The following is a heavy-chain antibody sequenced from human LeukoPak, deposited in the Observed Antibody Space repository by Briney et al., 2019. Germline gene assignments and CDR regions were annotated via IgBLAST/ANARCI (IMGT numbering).Heavy chain of an antibody. V-gene: IGHV3-21*01. J-gene: IGHJ4*02. Sequence: GGSLRLSCAASGFTFSSYSMNWVRQAPGKGLEWVSSISSSSSYIYYAVSVKGRFTISRDNAKNSLYLQMNSLRAEDTAVYYCARVRRVTMVRGASNYFYYWGQGTLVTVSS. CDR2: ISSSSSYI. CDR3: ARVRRVTMVRGASNYFYY. CDR1: GFTFSSYS. D-gene: IGHD3-10*01.